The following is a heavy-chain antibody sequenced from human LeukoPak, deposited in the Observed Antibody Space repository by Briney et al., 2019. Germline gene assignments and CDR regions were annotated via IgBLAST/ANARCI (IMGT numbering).Heavy chain of an antibody. V-gene: IGHV3-74*01. CDR1: GFTFSDTW. CDR2: IRSDGSDT. Sequence: GGSLRLSCAASGFTFSDTWMHWVRQAPGKGLVWASRIRSDGSDTRYAESVKGRFTISRDNAKNTLYLQMNSLRAEDTAVYYCARGGSGYSYGKIDSWGQGILVTVSS. D-gene: IGHD5-18*01. J-gene: IGHJ4*02. CDR3: ARGGSGYSYGKIDS.